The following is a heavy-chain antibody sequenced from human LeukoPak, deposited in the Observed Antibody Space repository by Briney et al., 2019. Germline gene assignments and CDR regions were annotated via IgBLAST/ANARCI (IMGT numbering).Heavy chain of an antibody. D-gene: IGHD1-1*01. Sequence: GGSLTLSCAASGISFSTYAMSWVRQTPARGLEWVSSIRGGGEKFYADSVKGRFTLSRDDSRNTVYFQLNNLRVDDTAVYYCAKANWISNADAVWWGQGTVVIVSS. CDR3: AKANWISNADAVW. CDR1: GISFSTYA. V-gene: IGHV3-23*01. J-gene: IGHJ4*02. CDR2: IRGGGEK.